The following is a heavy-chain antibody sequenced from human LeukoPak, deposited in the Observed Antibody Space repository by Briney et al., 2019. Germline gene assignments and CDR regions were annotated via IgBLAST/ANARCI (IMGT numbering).Heavy chain of an antibody. J-gene: IGHJ4*02. D-gene: IGHD5-24*01. CDR1: GVTVSSDY. CDR2: RYSGGST. Sequence: GGSLRLSCAASGVTVSSDYMSWVRQAPGKGLELVSVRYSGGSTYYADSVKGRFTISRQNSRNTLYLQIDSLRDEDTAVYYCARSFSGGGRWLHRFDYWGQGTLVTVSS. CDR3: ARSFSGGGRWLHRFDY. V-gene: IGHV3-53*04.